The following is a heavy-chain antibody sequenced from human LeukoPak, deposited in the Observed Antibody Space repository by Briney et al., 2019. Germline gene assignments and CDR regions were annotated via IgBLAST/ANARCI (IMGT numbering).Heavy chain of an antibody. J-gene: IGHJ4*02. V-gene: IGHV3-7*03. Sequence: GGSLRLSCAASGFTFSSYWMSWVRQAPGKGLEGGAIINQDGNQKNYVDSVKGRFTISRDNAKNSLYLQMNSLRAEDTAVYYCVRGLVGYCSGGAWDGTCFDYWGQGTLVSVSS. CDR2: INQDGNQK. CDR1: GFTFSSYW. D-gene: IGHD2-15*01. CDR3: VRGLVGYCSGGAWDGTCFDY.